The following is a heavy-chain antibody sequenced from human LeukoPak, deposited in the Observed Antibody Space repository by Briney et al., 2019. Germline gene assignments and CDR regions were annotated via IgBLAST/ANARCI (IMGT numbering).Heavy chain of an antibody. J-gene: IGHJ3*02. CDR1: GGSISSSSYY. CDR3: ARDDPPYYDFWSGPFDI. D-gene: IGHD3-3*01. Sequence: SETLSLTCTVSGGSISSSSYYWGWIRRPPGKGLEWIGSIYYSGSTYYNPSLKSRVTISVDTSKNQFSLKLSSVTAADTAVYYCARDDPPYYDFWSGPFDIWGQGTMVTVSS. CDR2: IYYSGST. V-gene: IGHV4-39*07.